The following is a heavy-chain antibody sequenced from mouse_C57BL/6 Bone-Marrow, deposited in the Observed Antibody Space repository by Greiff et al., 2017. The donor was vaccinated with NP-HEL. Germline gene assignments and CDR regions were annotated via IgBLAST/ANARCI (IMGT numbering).Heavy chain of an antibody. CDR3: ARLITTVVAPRAMDY. CDR1: GFTFSSYG. CDR2: ISSGGSYT. Sequence: EVQGVESGGDLVKPGGSLKLSCAASGFTFSSYGMSWVRQTPDKRLEWVATISSGGSYTYYPDSVKGRFTISRDNAKKTLYLQMSSLKYADTAMYYCARLITTVVAPRAMDYWGQGTSVTVSS. J-gene: IGHJ4*01. V-gene: IGHV5-6*01. D-gene: IGHD1-1*01.